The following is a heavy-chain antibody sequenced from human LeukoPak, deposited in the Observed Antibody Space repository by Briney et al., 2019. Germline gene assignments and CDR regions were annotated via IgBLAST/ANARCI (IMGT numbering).Heavy chain of an antibody. V-gene: IGHV1-69*05. Sequence: GASVKVSCKASGGTFSSYAISWVRQAPGQGLEWMGRIIPIFGTANYAQKFQGRVTITTDESTSTAYMELSSLRSEDTAVYYCARDLTYYYDSSGYCLDYWGQGTLVTVSS. CDR2: IIPIFGTA. CDR1: GGTFSSYA. CDR3: ARDLTYYYDSSGYCLDY. D-gene: IGHD3-22*01. J-gene: IGHJ4*02.